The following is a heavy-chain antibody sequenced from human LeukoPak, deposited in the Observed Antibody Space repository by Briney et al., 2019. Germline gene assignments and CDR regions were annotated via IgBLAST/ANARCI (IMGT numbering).Heavy chain of an antibody. CDR3: AKDNEEVWSGPKGLFDY. V-gene: IGHV3-23*01. D-gene: IGHD3-3*01. J-gene: IGHJ4*02. Sequence: GGSLRLSCAASGFTFSSHAMSWVRQAPGKGLEWVSAISGSGGSTYYADSVKGRFTISRDNSKNTLYLQMNSLRAEDTAVYYCAKDNEEVWSGPKGLFDYWGQGTLVTVSS. CDR2: ISGSGGST. CDR1: GFTFSSHA.